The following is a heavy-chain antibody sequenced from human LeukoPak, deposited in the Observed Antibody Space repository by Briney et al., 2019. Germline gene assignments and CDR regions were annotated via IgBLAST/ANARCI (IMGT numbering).Heavy chain of an antibody. Sequence: VASVKVSCKASGGTFSSYAISWVRQAPGQGLEWMGRIIPILGIANYAQKFQGRVTITADKSTSTAYMELSSLRSEDTAVYYCARGGYNWELNYYYYYGMDVWGQGTTVTVSS. D-gene: IGHD1-20*01. CDR3: ARGGYNWELNYYYYYGMDV. V-gene: IGHV1-69*04. J-gene: IGHJ6*02. CDR1: GGTFSSYA. CDR2: IIPILGIA.